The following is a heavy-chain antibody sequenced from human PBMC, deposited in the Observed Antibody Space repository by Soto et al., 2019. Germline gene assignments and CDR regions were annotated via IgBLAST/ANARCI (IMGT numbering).Heavy chain of an antibody. V-gene: IGHV3-23*01. CDR2: ISGSGDST. Sequence: GALRLSCAAPGFTFSSYAMSWVRQAPGKGLEWVSAISGSGDSTYDADSVKGRFTISGDNSKNTLYLQMNSLRAEDTAVYYCAKGIYSYGYNSFDYWSQGTLVTVSS. CDR1: GFTFSSYA. J-gene: IGHJ4*02. D-gene: IGHD5-18*01. CDR3: AKGIYSYGYNSFDY.